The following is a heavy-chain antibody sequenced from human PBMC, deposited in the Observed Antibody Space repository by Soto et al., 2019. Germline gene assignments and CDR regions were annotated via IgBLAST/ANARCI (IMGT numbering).Heavy chain of an antibody. J-gene: IGHJ4*02. Sequence: ETLSLTCSVYGASFSGYYWSWIRQPPGKGLEWIGEINHSGSTNYNPSLKSRVTISVDTSKNQFSLKLSSVTAADTAVYYCASIRGYSGYDARNFDYWGQGTLVTVYS. CDR1: GASFSGYY. CDR2: INHSGST. CDR3: ASIRGYSGYDARNFDY. V-gene: IGHV4-34*01. D-gene: IGHD5-12*01.